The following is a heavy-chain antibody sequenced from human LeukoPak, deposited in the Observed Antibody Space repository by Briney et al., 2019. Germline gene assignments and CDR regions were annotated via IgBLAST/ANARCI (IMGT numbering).Heavy chain of an antibody. J-gene: IGHJ6*02. CDR3: AGDYGEYYYGMDV. D-gene: IGHD4-17*01. CDR1: GFTFNSYG. V-gene: IGHV3-33*01. Sequence: GGSLRLSCAASGFTFNSYGMHWVRQAPGEGLEWVAVIWYDGSNEYYADSVKGRFTISRDNSKNTLYLQMNSLRAEDTAVYYCAGDYGEYYYGMDVWGQGTAVTVSS. CDR2: IWYDGSNE.